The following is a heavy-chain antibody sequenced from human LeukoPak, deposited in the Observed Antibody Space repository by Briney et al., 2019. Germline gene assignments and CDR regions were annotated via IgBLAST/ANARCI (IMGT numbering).Heavy chain of an antibody. CDR2: IWYDGSNK. CDR1: GFTFSSYG. D-gene: IGHD2-2*01. V-gene: IGHV3-33*01. J-gene: IGHJ6*03. CDR3: ARDSVVVVPAASGSYYYYYMDV. Sequence: GRSLRLSCAASGFTFSSYGMHWVRQAPGKGLEWVAVIWYDGSNKYYADSVKGRFTISIDNSKNTLYLQMNSLRAEDTAVYYCARDSVVVVPAASGSYYYYYMDVWGKGTTVTVSS.